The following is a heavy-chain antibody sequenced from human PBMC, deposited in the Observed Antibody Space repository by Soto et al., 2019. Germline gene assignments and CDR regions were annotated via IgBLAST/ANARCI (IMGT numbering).Heavy chain of an antibody. CDR3: ARVRPPCYSSTWYYFDY. D-gene: IGHD6-13*01. J-gene: IGHJ4*02. CDR2: ISSSSSYT. Sequence: QVQLVESGGGLVKPGGSLRLSCAASGFTFSDYYMSWIRQAPGKGLEWVSYISSSSSYTNYADSVKGRFTISRDNAKNSLYLQMTSLRAEDTAVYYCARVRPPCYSSTWYYFDYWGQGTLVTVSS. V-gene: IGHV3-11*05. CDR1: GFTFSDYY.